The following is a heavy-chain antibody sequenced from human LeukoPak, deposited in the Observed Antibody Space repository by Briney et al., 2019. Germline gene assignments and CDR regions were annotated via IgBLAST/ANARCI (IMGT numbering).Heavy chain of an antibody. V-gene: IGHV4-61*02. CDR3: ASQQLVETNWFDP. J-gene: IGHJ5*02. Sequence: SETLSLTCTVSGDSISSGDYYWSWIRQPAGKGLEWIGRISSSGSTNYNPSLKSRVTISVDTSKNQFSLKLSPVTAADTAVYYCASQQLVETNWFDPWGQGTLVTVSS. CDR1: GDSISSGDYY. CDR2: ISSSGST. D-gene: IGHD6-6*01.